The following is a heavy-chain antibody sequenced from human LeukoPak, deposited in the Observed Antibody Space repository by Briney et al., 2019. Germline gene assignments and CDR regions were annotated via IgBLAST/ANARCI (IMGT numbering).Heavy chain of an antibody. J-gene: IGHJ3*02. CDR3: ARDFRQGGNYFSPGSFDI. D-gene: IGHD5-24*01. CDR2: ISWNSGSI. V-gene: IGHV3-9*01. CDR1: GFTFDDYA. Sequence: PGGSLRLSCAASGFTFDDYAMHWVRQAPGKGLEWVSGISWNSGSIGYADSVKGRFTISRDNSKNTLHLLMSSLSADDTAVFYCARDFRQGGNYFSPGSFDIWGQGTTVTVS.